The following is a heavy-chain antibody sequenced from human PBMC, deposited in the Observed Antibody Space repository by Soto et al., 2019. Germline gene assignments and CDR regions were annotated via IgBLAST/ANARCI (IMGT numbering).Heavy chain of an antibody. D-gene: IGHD4-17*01. Sequence: PGESLKISCNGSGYTFTSYWIGWVRQMPGKGLEWMGIIYPGDSDTKYSPSFQGQVTISADKSISTAYLQWSSLKASDTATYYCARPGYGDLRYFDSWGQGSLVTVSS. CDR1: GYTFTSYW. CDR3: ARPGYGDLRYFDS. CDR2: IYPGDSDT. V-gene: IGHV5-51*01. J-gene: IGHJ4*01.